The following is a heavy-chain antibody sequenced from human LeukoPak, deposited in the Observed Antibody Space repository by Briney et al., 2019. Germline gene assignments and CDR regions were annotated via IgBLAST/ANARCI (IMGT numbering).Heavy chain of an antibody. Sequence: GGSPRLSCAASGFTVSSNYMSWVRQAPGKGLEWVSVIYSGGSTYYADSVKGRFTISRDNSKNTLYLQMNSLRAEDTAVYYCARTGGGYCSSTSCYKSYYYYYMDVWGKGTTVTVSS. CDR1: GFTVSSNY. J-gene: IGHJ6*03. CDR3: ARTGGGYCSSTSCYKSYYYYYMDV. D-gene: IGHD2-2*02. V-gene: IGHV3-53*01. CDR2: IYSGGST.